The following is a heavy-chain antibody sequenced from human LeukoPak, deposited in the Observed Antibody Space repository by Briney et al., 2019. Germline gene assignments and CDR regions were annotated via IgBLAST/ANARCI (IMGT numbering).Heavy chain of an antibody. V-gene: IGHV4-34*01. CDR2: INHSGST. J-gene: IGHJ4*02. Sequence: TSETLSLTCAVYGGSFSGYYWSWIRQPPGKGLEWIGEINHSGSTNYNPSLKSRVTISVDTSKNQFSLKLSSVTAADTAVYYCARDPHYCSGGACSDYWGQGTLVTVSS. D-gene: IGHD2-15*01. CDR1: GGSFSGYY. CDR3: ARDPHYCSGGACSDY.